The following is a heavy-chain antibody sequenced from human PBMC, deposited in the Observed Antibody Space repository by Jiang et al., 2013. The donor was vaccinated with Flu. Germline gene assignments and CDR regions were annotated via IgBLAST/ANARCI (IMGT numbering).Heavy chain of an antibody. J-gene: IGHJ4*02. D-gene: IGHD6-13*01. CDR2: IWYDGSNK. CDR1: GFTFSSYG. Sequence: VQLLESGGGVVQPGRSLRLSCAASGFTFSSYGMHWVRQAPGKGLEWVAIIWYDGSNKYSADSVKGRFTISRDNSKNTLFLQMNSLRAEDTAVYYCARDPTVPMYSSPKKYYFDYWGQGTLVTVSS. CDR3: ARDPTVPMYSSPKKYYFDY. V-gene: IGHV3-33*01.